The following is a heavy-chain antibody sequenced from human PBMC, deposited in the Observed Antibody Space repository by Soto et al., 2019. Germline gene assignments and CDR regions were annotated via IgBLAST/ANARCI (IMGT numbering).Heavy chain of an antibody. CDR2: IIPIFGTA. CDR3: ARGRYYYDSSGYPFDY. D-gene: IGHD3-22*01. J-gene: IGHJ4*02. CDR1: GGTFSSYA. Sequence: QVQLVQSGAEVKKPGSSVKVSGKASGGTFSSYAISWVRQAPGQGLEWMGGIIPIFGTANYAQKFQGRVTITADESTSTAYMELSSLRSEDTAVYYCARGRYYYDSSGYPFDYWGQGTLVTVSS. V-gene: IGHV1-69*12.